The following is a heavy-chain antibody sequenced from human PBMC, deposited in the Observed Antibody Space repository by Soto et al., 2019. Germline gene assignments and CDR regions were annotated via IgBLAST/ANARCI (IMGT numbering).Heavy chain of an antibody. D-gene: IGHD4-17*01. V-gene: IGHV3-74*01. CDR3: ARGTVRDHDFGDH. CDR2: MSSDGSST. J-gene: IGHJ4*02. CDR1: GFTFSTYW. Sequence: EVQLVESGGDLVQPGGSLRLSCAASGFTFSTYWMHWVRQVPGKGPEWVSRMSSDGSSTAYADSVRGRFIISRDNAKNTLYLQMNSLRVDDTAVYYCARGTVRDHDFGDHWGLGTLGAVSS.